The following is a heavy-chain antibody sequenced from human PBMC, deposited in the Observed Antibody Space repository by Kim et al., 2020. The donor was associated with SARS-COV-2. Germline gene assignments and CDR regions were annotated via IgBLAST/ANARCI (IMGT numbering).Heavy chain of an antibody. D-gene: IGHD6-13*01. CDR1: GFTFSSYS. Sequence: GGSLRLSCAASGFTFSSYSMNWVRQAPGKGLEWVSSICISSSYIYYADSVKGRFTISRDNTKNSLYLQMNSLRAEDTAVYYCASDGYSSRWYGSGDYWGQGTLVTVSS. J-gene: IGHJ4*02. CDR2: ICISSSYI. CDR3: ASDGYSSRWYGSGDY. V-gene: IGHV3-21*01.